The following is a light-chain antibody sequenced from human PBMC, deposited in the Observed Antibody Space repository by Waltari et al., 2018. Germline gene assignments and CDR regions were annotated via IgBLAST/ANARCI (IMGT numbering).Light chain of an antibody. CDR2: LAT. CDR3: QQYASTPRLT. V-gene: IGKV4-1*01. CDR1: QSLFYNFNNKNY. J-gene: IGKJ1*01. Sequence: DIVMTQSPRYLVLFLGERAAIRCKSSQSLFYNFNNKNYLAWYPHTPGQPPKLLIYLATTREAGGPDRFSGSGSGTDFTLTINNLQAEDVAEYFCQQYASTPRLTFGQGTKVEI.